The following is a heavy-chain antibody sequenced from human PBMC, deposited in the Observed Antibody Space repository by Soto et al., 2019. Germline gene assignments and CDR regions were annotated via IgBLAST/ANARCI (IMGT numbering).Heavy chain of an antibody. CDR2: ISAYNGNT. J-gene: IGHJ4*02. D-gene: IGHD6-13*01. Sequence: ASVKVSCKASGYTFTSYGISWVRQAPGQGLEWMGWISAYNGNTNYAQKLQGRVTMTTDTSTSTAYMELRSLRSDDTAVYYCARVERSSWYFYFFDYRGQGTLVTVSS. CDR1: GYTFTSYG. CDR3: ARVERSSWYFYFFDY. V-gene: IGHV1-18*01.